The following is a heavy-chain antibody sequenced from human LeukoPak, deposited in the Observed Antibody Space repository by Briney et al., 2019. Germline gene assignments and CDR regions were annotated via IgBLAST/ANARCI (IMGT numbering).Heavy chain of an antibody. J-gene: IGHJ5*02. D-gene: IGHD3-10*01. CDR2: FSGGIT. CDR1: GFTFSSYA. V-gene: IGHV3-23*01. Sequence: GGSLRLSCAASGFTFSSYAMSWVRQAPGKGLEWVSGFSGGITYYADSVEGRFTISRDNSKSTLYLQMNSLRAEDTAVYYCARILWFGESNHLNWFDPWGQGTLVTVSS. CDR3: ARILWFGESNHLNWFDP.